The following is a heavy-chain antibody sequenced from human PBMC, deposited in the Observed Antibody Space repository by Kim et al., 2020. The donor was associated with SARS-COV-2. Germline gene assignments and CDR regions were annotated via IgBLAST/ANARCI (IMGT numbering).Heavy chain of an antibody. J-gene: IGHJ6*02. V-gene: IGHV3-33*01. Sequence: YADSVKGRFTISRDNSENPLYLQMNSRRAGDTAVYYCARTLVLSGYYGMDVWGQGTTVTVSS. CDR3: ARTLVLSGYYGMDV. D-gene: IGHD3-10*01.